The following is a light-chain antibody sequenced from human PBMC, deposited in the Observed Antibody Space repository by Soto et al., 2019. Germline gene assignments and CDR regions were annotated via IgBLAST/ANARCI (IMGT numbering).Light chain of an antibody. CDR1: TGTVTSGHY. Sequence: QAVVTQETSMSVSPGGTVNLTCGSSTGTVTSGHYHYWFQQKPGQAPRTLIYDTSNKQSWTPARFSGSLLGGKAALTLSGAQPEEEADYCCVLPDSDAGVFGGGTKLTVL. CDR2: DTS. V-gene: IGLV7-46*01. CDR3: VLPDSDAGV. J-gene: IGLJ3*02.